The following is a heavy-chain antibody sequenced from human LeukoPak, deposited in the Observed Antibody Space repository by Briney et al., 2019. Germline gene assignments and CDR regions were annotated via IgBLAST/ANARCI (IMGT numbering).Heavy chain of an antibody. J-gene: IGHJ5*02. CDR2: INHSGST. Sequence: PSETLSLTCAVYGGSFSGYYWSWIRQPPGKGLEWIGEINHSGSTNYNPSLKSRVTISVDTSKNQFSLKLSSVTAADTAVYYCARGRTTVTPGPSNWFDPWGQGTLVTVSS. D-gene: IGHD4-11*01. CDR3: ARGRTTVTPGPSNWFDP. V-gene: IGHV4-34*01. CDR1: GGSFSGYY.